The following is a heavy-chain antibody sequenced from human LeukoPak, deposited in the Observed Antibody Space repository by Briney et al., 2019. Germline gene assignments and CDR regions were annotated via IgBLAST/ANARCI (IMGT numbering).Heavy chain of an antibody. D-gene: IGHD6-19*01. J-gene: IGHJ4*02. Sequence: PSETLSLTCTVSGVSVSSGSYYWRWIRQPPGKGLEWIGYIYYSGSTNYNPSLKSRVTISVDTSKNQFSLKLSSVTAADTAVYYCASSSGWYYFGYWGQGTLVTVSS. CDR2: IYYSGST. CDR1: GVSVSSGSYY. V-gene: IGHV4-61*01. CDR3: ASSSGWYYFGY.